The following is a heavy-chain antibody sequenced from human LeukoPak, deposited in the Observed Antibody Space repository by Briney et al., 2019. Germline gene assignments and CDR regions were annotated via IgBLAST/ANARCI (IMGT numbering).Heavy chain of an antibody. CDR3: AKVFSGSFDY. D-gene: IGHD3-10*01. V-gene: IGHV3-23*01. CDR1: GLTVSSNY. J-gene: IGHJ4*02. Sequence: GGSLRLSCVASGLTVSSNYMSWVRQAPGKGLEWVSAISGSGGSTYYADSVKGRFTISRDNSKNTLYLQMNSLRAEDTAVYYCAKVFSGSFDYWGQGTLVTVSS. CDR2: ISGSGGST.